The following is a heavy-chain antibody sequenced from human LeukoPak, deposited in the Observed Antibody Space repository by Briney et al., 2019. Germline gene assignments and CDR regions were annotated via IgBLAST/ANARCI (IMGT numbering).Heavy chain of an antibody. CDR1: GVTLSASH. J-gene: IGHJ5*01. CDR2: ISARSDAI. Sequence: GGPLRLSCAVSGVTLSASHMNWIRQAPGKGLEWISYISARSDAIYYADSVKGRFTISKDNAMNSLYLQMNGLRAEDTAVYFCARDVPDWGLDSWGQGTLVTVSS. V-gene: IGHV3-11*01. CDR3: ARDVPDWGLDS. D-gene: IGHD7-27*01.